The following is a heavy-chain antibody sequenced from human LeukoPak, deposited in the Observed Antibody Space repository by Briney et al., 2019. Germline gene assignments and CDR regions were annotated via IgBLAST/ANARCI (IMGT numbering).Heavy chain of an antibody. V-gene: IGHV1-2*02. CDR3: ARVAVGYSSSWFDP. CDR1: GYTFTGYY. J-gene: IGHJ5*02. Sequence: ASVKVSCKASGYTFTGYYMHWVRQAPGQGLEWMGWINPNSGGTNYAQKFQGRVTMTRDTSISTAYMELRSLRSDDTAVYYCARVAVGYSSSWFDPWGQGTLVTVSS. D-gene: IGHD6-13*01. CDR2: INPNSGGT.